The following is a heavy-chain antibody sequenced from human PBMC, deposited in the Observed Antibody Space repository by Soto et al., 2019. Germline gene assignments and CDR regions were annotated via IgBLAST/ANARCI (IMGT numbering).Heavy chain of an antibody. D-gene: IGHD1-7*01. Sequence: PSETLSLTCTVSGGSVSSGSYDWSWIRQPPGKGLEWSGYIYYSGSTNYDPSLKGRVTISVETSKNQFSLKLSSVTAADPAVYYCARVRSKLELDYWGQGTLVTVSS. V-gene: IGHV4-61*01. CDR2: IYYSGST. CDR1: GGSVSSGSYD. CDR3: ARVRSKLELDY. J-gene: IGHJ4*02.